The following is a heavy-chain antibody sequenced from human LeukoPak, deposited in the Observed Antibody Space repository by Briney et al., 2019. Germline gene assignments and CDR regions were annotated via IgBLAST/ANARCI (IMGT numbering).Heavy chain of an antibody. V-gene: IGHV3-23*01. CDR2: ISASGDST. CDR3: ARYIRSPLYYFDY. J-gene: IGHJ4*02. CDR1: GFTFSSYA. Sequence: GGSMRLSCAASGFTFSSYAMSWARQAPGKGLEWVSTISASGDSTYYADSVKGRFTISRDISRNTLYVQMNSLRAEDTAVYYCARYIRSPLYYFDYWGRGTLVTVSS. D-gene: IGHD1-1*01.